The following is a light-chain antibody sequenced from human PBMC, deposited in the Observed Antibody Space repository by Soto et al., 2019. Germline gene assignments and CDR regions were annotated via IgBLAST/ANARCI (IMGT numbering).Light chain of an antibody. CDR1: SSNIGNNA. Sequence: QSVLTQPPSVSAAPGQTVTISCSGSSSNIGNNAVSWYQQLPGTAPKLLIYDNNRRPSGIPDRFSGSKSGTSATLGITGLQTGDEADYFCGTWDASLRIVVFGGGTKLTVL. CDR3: GTWDASLRIVV. V-gene: IGLV1-51*01. CDR2: DNN. J-gene: IGLJ2*01.